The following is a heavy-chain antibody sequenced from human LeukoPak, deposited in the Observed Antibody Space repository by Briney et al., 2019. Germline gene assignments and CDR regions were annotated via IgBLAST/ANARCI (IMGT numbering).Heavy chain of an antibody. CDR1: GFTFSSYG. D-gene: IGHD6-13*01. CDR3: ARGLDGSSWYGAIDY. V-gene: IGHV3-33*01. CDR2: IWYDGSNK. Sequence: PGGSLRLSCAASGFTFSSYGMHWVRQAPGKGLEWVAVIWYDGSNKYYADSVKGRFTISRDNSKNTLYLQMNSLRAEDTAVYYCARGLDGSSWYGAIDYWGQGTLVTVSS. J-gene: IGHJ4*02.